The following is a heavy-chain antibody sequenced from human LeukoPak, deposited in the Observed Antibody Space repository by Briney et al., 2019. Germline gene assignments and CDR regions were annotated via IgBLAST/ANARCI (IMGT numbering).Heavy chain of an antibody. CDR3: ARAAGYDFWSGYSPFDY. CDR1: GFTFSSYA. Sequence: PGGSLRLSCAASGFTFSSYAMSWIRQPPGKGLEWIGEINHSGSTNYNPSLKSRVTISVDTSKNQFSLKLSSVTAADTAVYYCARAAGYDFWSGYSPFDYWGQGTLVTVSS. D-gene: IGHD3-3*01. J-gene: IGHJ4*02. V-gene: IGHV4-34*01. CDR2: INHSGST.